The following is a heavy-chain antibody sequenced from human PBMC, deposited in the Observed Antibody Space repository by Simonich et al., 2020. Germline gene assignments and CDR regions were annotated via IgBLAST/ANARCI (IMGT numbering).Heavy chain of an antibody. J-gene: IGHJ4*02. CDR3: ARASRGTWWYYYFDY. Sequence: QVQLVQSGAEVKKPGASVKVSCQASGYTFTRYGFSWVRQAPGQGLERMVMLGAYKGTTNSDQKLQGRVTMTTDPSTSTAYMELRSLRSDDTAVYYCARASRGTWWYYYFDYWGQGTLVTVSS. CDR1: GYTFTRYG. V-gene: IGHV1-18*01. D-gene: IGHD2-15*01. CDR2: LGAYKGTT.